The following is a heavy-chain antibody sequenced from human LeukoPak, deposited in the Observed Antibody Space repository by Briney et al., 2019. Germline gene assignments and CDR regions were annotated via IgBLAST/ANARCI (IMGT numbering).Heavy chain of an antibody. CDR1: GGSISSGSYY. Sequence: PSQTLSLTCTVSGGSISSGSYYWSWIRQPAGKGLEWIGRIYTSGSTNYNPSLKSRVTISVDTSKNQFSLKLSSVTAADTAVYYCARGVIGWFDPWGQGTLVTVSS. V-gene: IGHV4-61*02. D-gene: IGHD2/OR15-2a*01. CDR3: ARGVIGWFDP. J-gene: IGHJ5*02. CDR2: IYTSGST.